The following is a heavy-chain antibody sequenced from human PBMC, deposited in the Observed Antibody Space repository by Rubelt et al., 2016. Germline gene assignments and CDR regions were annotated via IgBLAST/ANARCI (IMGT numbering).Heavy chain of an antibody. D-gene: IGHD3-22*01. CDR3: AGHRGNYYGPLDS. Sequence: QVQLQQWGAGLLKPSETLSLTCAVYGGSFSGYYWSWIRQPPGKGLEWIATVSSTGTTYYNPSLKSRVTISLDKSKNKVYLNRGSVTAADMAVFYWAGHRGNYYGPLDSWGQGALVTVSS. CDR1: GGSFSGYY. V-gene: IGHV4-34*01. J-gene: IGHJ4*02. CDR2: VSSTGTT.